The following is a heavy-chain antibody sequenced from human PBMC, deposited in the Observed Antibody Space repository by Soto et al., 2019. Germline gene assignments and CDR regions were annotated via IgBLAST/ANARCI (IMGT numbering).Heavy chain of an antibody. D-gene: IGHD2-2*01. CDR2: ISGYNGNT. CDR1: GYTFTSYG. Sequence: QVQLVQSGAEVKKPGASVKVSCKASGYTFTSYGISWVRQAPGQGLEWMGWISGYNGNTHDAQKLQGRVTVTTDSSTSTAYMELRSLRSDDTAVYYCARDLVVSGPFDYWGQGTLVTVSS. V-gene: IGHV1-18*01. CDR3: ARDLVVSGPFDY. J-gene: IGHJ4*02.